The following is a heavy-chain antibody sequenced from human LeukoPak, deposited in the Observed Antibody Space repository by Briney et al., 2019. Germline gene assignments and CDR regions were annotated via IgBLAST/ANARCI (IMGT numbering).Heavy chain of an antibody. D-gene: IGHD6-13*01. CDR1: GYTFTGYY. CDR3: ARMYSSSWYVNYFDY. V-gene: IGHV1-69*13. CDR2: IIPIFGTA. Sequence: GASVKVSCKASGYTFTGYYMHWVRQAPGQGLEWMGGIIPIFGTANYAQKFQGRVTITADESTSTAYMELSSLRSEDTAVYYCARMYSSSWYVNYFDYWGQGTLVTVSS. J-gene: IGHJ4*02.